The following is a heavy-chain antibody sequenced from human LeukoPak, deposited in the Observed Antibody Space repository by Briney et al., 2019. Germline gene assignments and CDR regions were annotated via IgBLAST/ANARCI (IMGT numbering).Heavy chain of an antibody. CDR3: ARQYCSSTSCYEGFDY. CDR2: ISAYNGNT. Sequence: ASVKVSCKASGYNFITYPLIWVRQAPGQGLEWMGWISAYNGNTNYAQKLQGRVTMTTDTSTSTAYMELRSLRSDDTAVYYCARQYCSSTSCYEGFDYWGQGTLVTVSS. J-gene: IGHJ4*02. D-gene: IGHD2-2*01. V-gene: IGHV1-18*01. CDR1: GYNFITYP.